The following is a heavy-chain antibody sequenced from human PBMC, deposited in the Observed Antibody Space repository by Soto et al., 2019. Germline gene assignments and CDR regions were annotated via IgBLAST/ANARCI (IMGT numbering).Heavy chain of an antibody. CDR1: GGTFSSYA. Sequence: QVQLVLSGAEVKKPGSSVKVSCKASGGTFSSYAISWVRQAPGQGLEWMGGIIPIFGTANYAQKFQGRVTITADESTSTAYMELSSLRSEDTAVYYCARDLTRGTVTTGGPFDYWGQGTLATVSS. CDR3: ARDLTRGTVTTGGPFDY. D-gene: IGHD4-17*01. V-gene: IGHV1-69*01. CDR2: IIPIFGTA. J-gene: IGHJ4*02.